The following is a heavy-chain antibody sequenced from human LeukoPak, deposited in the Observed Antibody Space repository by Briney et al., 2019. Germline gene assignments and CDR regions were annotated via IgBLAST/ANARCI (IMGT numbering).Heavy chain of an antibody. V-gene: IGHV3-7*04. J-gene: IGHJ4*02. D-gene: IGHD5-24*01. Sequence: GGSLRLSCAASGFIFSYYSMNWVRQAPGKGLEWVANIKQDGSEKYYVDSVKGRFTISRDNAKNSLYLQMNSLRAEDTAVYYCARDRGYNTFDYWGQGTLVTVSS. CDR1: GFIFSYYS. CDR2: IKQDGSEK. CDR3: ARDRGYNTFDY.